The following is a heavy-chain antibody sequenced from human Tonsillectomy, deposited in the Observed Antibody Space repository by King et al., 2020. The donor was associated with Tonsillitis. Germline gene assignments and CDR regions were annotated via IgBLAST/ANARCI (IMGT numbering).Heavy chain of an antibody. V-gene: IGHV1-2*02. J-gene: IGHJ2*01. D-gene: IGHD4-23*01. CDR2: INPNSGGT. CDR1: GYTFTGYY. CDR3: ARAGTKVGTVYWYFDL. Sequence: QLVQSGAEVKKPGASVKVSCKASGYTFTGYYMHWVRQAPGQGLEWMGWINPNSGGTNYAQKFRGRVTMTRDTSISTAYMELSRLRSDVTAVYYCARAGTKVGTVYWYFDLWGRGTLVTVSS.